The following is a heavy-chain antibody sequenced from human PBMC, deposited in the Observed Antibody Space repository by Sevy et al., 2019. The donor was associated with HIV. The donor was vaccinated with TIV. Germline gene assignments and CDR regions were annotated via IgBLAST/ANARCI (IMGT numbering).Heavy chain of an antibody. CDR2: ISGSGGLT. J-gene: IGHJ5*02. V-gene: IGHV3-23*01. CDR3: AKPNWNFRADWFDT. CDR1: GLTSGAFA. Sequence: GGSLRLSCKVTGLTSGAFAMSWVRQTPGKGLEWISSISGSGGLTHYADSVKGRFTISRDMSKGTVDLEMNSLRGDDTAVYYCAKPNWNFRADWFDTWGQGTLVTVSS. D-gene: IGHD1-7*01.